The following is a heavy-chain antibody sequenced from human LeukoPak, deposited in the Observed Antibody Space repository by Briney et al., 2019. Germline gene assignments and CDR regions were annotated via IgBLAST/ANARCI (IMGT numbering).Heavy chain of an antibody. CDR3: ARSTWQQLTAFDI. Sequence: PSQTLSLTCTVSGGSMSSGDYCWSWIRQPPGKGLEWIGYIYYSGSTYYNPSLKSRVTISVDTSKNQFSLKLSSVTAADTAVYYCARSTWQQLTAFDIWGQGTMVTVSS. CDR1: GGSMSSGDYC. V-gene: IGHV4-30-4*01. D-gene: IGHD6-13*01. J-gene: IGHJ3*02. CDR2: IYYSGST.